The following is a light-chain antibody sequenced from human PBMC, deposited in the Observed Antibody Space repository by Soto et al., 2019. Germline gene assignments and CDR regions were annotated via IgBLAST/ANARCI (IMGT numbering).Light chain of an antibody. J-gene: IGKJ1*01. CDR1: QSVANN. V-gene: IGKV3-15*01. CDR3: QQHNDWPPWT. Sequence: EVVMTQSPATVSVSPGERATLSCRASQSVANNVAWYQQKPGQAPRLLIYRASTRATGITARFSGSGYGREFILAISSLQAEDAAVYHCQQHNDWPPWTFGQGTKVEI. CDR2: RAS.